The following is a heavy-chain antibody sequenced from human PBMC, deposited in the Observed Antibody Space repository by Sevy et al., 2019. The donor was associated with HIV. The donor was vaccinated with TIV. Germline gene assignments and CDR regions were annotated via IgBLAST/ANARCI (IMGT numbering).Heavy chain of an antibody. CDR3: ATSRSGYFDSSGYYIY. CDR1: GYSFSGHW. Sequence: GESLKISCKGSGYSFSGHWIGWVRHMPGKGLEWMGIVLPEDSSTRYSPSFEGQVTFSADKSTSTAYLQWSSLKASDTAIYYCATSRSGYFDSSGYYIYWGQGTLVTVSS. D-gene: IGHD3-22*01. J-gene: IGHJ4*02. V-gene: IGHV5-51*01. CDR2: VLPEDSST.